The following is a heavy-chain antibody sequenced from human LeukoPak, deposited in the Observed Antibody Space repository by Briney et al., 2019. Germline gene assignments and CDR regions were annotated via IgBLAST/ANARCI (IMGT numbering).Heavy chain of an antibody. D-gene: IGHD3-9*01. J-gene: IGHJ3*02. CDR1: GFTVSSNY. Sequence: GGSLRLSCAASGFTVSSNYMSWVRQAPGKGLEWVSVIYSGGSTYYADSVKGRFTISRDNSKNTLYLQMNSLRAEDTAVYYCATSTDILTGYNDAFDIWGQGTMVTVSS. CDR3: ATSTDILTGYNDAFDI. CDR2: IYSGGST. V-gene: IGHV3-53*01.